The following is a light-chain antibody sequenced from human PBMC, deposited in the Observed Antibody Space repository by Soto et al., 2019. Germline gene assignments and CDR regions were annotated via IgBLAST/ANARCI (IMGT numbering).Light chain of an antibody. V-gene: IGKV3-20*01. CDR3: QQYGSSLIN. CDR1: QSISSTL. CDR2: SSS. Sequence: EIELTQSPGTLSLSPGERATLSCRASQSISSTLLAWYQQKTGQAPRLLIYSSSIRATGIPDRFSGSGSGTDFTLTISRLEPEDFAVYYCQQYGSSLINFGQGTRLEIK. J-gene: IGKJ5*01.